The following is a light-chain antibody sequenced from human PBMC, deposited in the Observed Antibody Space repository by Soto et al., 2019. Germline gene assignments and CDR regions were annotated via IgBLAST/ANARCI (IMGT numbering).Light chain of an antibody. CDR3: SSFTSSNTYV. CDR2: DVN. CDR1: NSDIGAYNR. J-gene: IGLJ1*01. Sequence: QSVLTQPPSVSGSPGQSVAISCTGTNSDIGAYNRVSWYQQPPGTAPKLMIYDVNNRPSGVPDRFSASKSGNTASLTISGLQADVDYYYYCSSFTSSNTYVFGTGTKFAGL. V-gene: IGLV2-18*02.